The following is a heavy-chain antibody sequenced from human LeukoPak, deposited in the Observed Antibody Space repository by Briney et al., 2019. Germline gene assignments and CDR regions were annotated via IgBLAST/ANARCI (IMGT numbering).Heavy chain of an antibody. Sequence: GGSLRLSCAASALTFSSYWMSWVRQAPGKGLEWMANIKQDGSEKYYVDSVKGRFTISRDNAKNSLYLQKNTLRAEDTAVYYCATRWSGFDYWGQGTLVTVSS. V-gene: IGHV3-7*01. J-gene: IGHJ4*02. D-gene: IGHD3-3*01. CDR1: ALTFSSYW. CDR2: IKQDGSEK. CDR3: ATRWSGFDY.